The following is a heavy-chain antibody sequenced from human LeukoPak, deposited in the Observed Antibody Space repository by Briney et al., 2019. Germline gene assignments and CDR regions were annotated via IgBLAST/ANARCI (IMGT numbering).Heavy chain of an antibody. J-gene: IGHJ4*02. D-gene: IGHD3-22*01. V-gene: IGHV4-38-2*02. CDR2: IYHSGST. Sequence: PSETLSLTCSVSGYSISCGYYWDWIRQPPGKGLEWIGSIYHSGSTYYNPSLKSRITISLDTSKNQFSLRLSSVTAADTAVYYCARAYRKYYFDSSGYYFDYWGQGTLVTVSS. CDR3: ARAYRKYYFDSSGYYFDY. CDR1: GYSISCGYY.